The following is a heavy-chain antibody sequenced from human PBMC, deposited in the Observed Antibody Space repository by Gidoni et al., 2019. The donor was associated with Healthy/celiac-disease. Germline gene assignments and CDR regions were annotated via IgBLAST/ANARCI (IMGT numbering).Heavy chain of an antibody. J-gene: IGHJ6*02. D-gene: IGHD1-26*01. CDR2: TRNKANSYTT. Sequence: EVQLVESGGGLVQPGGSLRLSCAASGFTFSDHYMDWVRQAPGKGLEWVGRTRNKANSYTTEYAASVKGRFTISRDDSKNSLYLQMNSLKTEDTAVYYCARVSIVGATFYYYGMDVWGQGTTVTVSS. V-gene: IGHV3-72*01. CDR1: GFTFSDHY. CDR3: ARVSIVGATFYYYGMDV.